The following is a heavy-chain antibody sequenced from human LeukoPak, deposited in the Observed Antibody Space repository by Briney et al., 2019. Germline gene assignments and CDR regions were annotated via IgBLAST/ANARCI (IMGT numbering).Heavy chain of an antibody. V-gene: IGHV4-61*01. D-gene: IGHD3-10*01. J-gene: IGHJ4*02. CDR1: GGSVSSSSYY. Sequence: SETLSLICTVSGGSVSSSSYYWSWIRQPPGKGLEWIGYMYYSGSTNYNPSLKSRVTISVGTSKNQVSLKLSSVTAVDAAVYYCAGHSGPLTWLDSWGQGTLVTVSS. CDR2: MYYSGST. CDR3: AGHSGPLTWLDS.